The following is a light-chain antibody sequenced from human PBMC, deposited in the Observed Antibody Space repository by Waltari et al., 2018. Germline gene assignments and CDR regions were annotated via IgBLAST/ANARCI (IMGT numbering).Light chain of an antibody. J-gene: IGKJ4*01. V-gene: IGKV1-9*01. CDR3: QQDKAYPLT. CDR2: RTS. CDR1: QDINSY. Sequence: DIQLTQSPSFLSASVGARVTITCRASQDINSYLSWYQQNPGKAPKLLIYRTSTLQSGVPSRFSGSGSGTEFTLTIRSLQPEDFATYYCQQDKAYPLTFGGGTKVEIK.